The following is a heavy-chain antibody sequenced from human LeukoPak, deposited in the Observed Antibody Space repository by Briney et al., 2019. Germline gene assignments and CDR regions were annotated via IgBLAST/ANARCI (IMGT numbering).Heavy chain of an antibody. CDR1: GYIFTSYA. V-gene: IGHV1-3*01. J-gene: IGHJ3*02. CDR3: ARVRGYSYAHGAFDI. CDR2: INAGNGNT. Sequence: ASVKVSCKASGYIFTSYAMHWVRQAPGQRLEWMGWINAGNGNTKYSQKFQGRVTITRDTSASTAYMELSSLRSEDTAVYYCARVRGYSYAHGAFDIWGQGTMVTVSS. D-gene: IGHD5-18*01.